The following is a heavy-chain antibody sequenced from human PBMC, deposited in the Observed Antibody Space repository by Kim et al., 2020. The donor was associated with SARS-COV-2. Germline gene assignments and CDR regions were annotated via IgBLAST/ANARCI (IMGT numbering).Heavy chain of an antibody. CDR1: GFTFKNYA. V-gene: IGHV3-23*01. Sequence: GGSLRLSCAASGFTFKNYAMTWVRQAPGKGLEWVSTMTSSSAGTFYADSVKGRFTISRDDSKNTLYLHMNSLRVEDTAIYYCANPRVLYWGPRTLVTVSS. J-gene: IGHJ4*02. CDR3: ANPRVLY. CDR2: MTSSSAGT.